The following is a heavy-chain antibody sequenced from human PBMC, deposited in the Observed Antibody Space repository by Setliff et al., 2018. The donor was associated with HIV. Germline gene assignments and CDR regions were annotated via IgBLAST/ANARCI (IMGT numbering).Heavy chain of an antibody. D-gene: IGHD2-8*01. J-gene: IGHJ3*01. V-gene: IGHV1-46*01. CDR1: GHTLTSYH. CDR2: INTSGDNK. CDR3: VRTIYEWGAFDV. Sequence: ASVKVSCKAPGHTLTSYHIHWVRQAPGQGLEWMGIINTSGDNKDYAQKFQGRLTMTKDTSTSTVYMQLSSLRSEDTAVYYCVRTIYEWGAFDVWGQGKMFTVSS.